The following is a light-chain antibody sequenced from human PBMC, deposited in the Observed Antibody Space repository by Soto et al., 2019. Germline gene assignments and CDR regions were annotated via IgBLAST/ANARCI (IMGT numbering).Light chain of an antibody. V-gene: IGLV1-47*02. Sequence: QSVLTQPPSASGTPGQRVTISCSGSSSNIGTNYVYWYKQLPGTAPKLLIYCNDQRPSGVPDRLSGSKSGTSAFLAISGLRSEDEADYYCATRDNSLSRWVFGGGTKLTVL. J-gene: IGLJ3*02. CDR1: SSNIGTNY. CDR3: ATRDNSLSRWV. CDR2: CND.